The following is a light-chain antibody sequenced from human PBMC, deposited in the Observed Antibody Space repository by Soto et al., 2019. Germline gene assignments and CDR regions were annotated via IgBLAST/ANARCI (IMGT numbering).Light chain of an antibody. CDR2: EVS. Sequence: QSVLTQPASVSGSPGQSITISCTGTSSDVGSYNLVSWYQQHPGKAPKLMIYEVSKRPSGVSNRFSGSKSGNTASLTISGLQAEDEADYYCRSYAGSSTLYVFGTGTKVTVL. J-gene: IGLJ1*01. V-gene: IGLV2-23*02. CDR3: RSYAGSSTLYV. CDR1: SSDVGSYNL.